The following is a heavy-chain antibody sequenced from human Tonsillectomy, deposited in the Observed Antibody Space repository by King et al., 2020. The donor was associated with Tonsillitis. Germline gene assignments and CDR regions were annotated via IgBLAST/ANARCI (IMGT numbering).Heavy chain of an antibody. V-gene: IGHV1-2*04. CDR3: IVGEAFDY. CDR2: INPNSGDT. Sequence: QLVQSGAEVKKPGASVKVSCKASGYTFTDYYIHWVRQAPGQGPEWMGRINPNSGDTTYAQKFQGWVTLTRDTSINTAYMELSRLKSDDTALYFCIVGEAFDYWGQGTLVTVSS. D-gene: IGHD3-22*01. J-gene: IGHJ4*02. CDR1: GYTFTDYY.